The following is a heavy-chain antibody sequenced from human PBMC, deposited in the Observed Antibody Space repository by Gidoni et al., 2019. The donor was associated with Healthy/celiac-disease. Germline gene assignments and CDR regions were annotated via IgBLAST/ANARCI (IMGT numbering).Heavy chain of an antibody. CDR2: IKQDGSEK. D-gene: IGHD3-3*01. CDR1: GFTFSSYW. J-gene: IGHJ4*02. CDR3: ARAREDVYDFWSGLTYYFDY. V-gene: IGHV3-7*05. Sequence: EVQLVASGGGLVQPGGSLRLSCAASGFTFSSYWMSWVRQAPGKGLEWGANIKQDGSEKYYVDSVKGRFTISRDNAKNSLYLQMNSLRAEDTTVYYCARAREDVYDFWSGLTYYFDYWGQGTLVTVSS.